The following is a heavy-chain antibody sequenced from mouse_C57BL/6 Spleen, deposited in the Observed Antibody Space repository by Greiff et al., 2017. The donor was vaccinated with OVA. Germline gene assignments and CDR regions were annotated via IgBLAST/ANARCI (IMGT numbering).Heavy chain of an antibody. V-gene: IGHV1-62-2*01. CDR2: FYPGSGSI. CDR3: AKHEGDGNYSTYAWFAY. J-gene: IGHJ3*01. CDR1: GYTFTEYT. D-gene: IGHD2-5*01. Sequence: QVQLQQSGAELVKPGASVKLSCKASGYTFTEYTIHWVKQRSGQGLEWIGWFYPGSGSIKYNEKFKDKATLTADKSSSTVYMELSRLTSEDSAVYFGAKHEGDGNYSTYAWFAYWGQGTLVTVSA.